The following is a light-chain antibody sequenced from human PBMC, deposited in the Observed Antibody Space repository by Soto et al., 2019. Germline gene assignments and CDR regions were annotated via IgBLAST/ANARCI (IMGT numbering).Light chain of an antibody. CDR1: QSFSNW. J-gene: IGKJ1*01. V-gene: IGKV1-5*03. CDR3: QQYNSYSWT. Sequence: DIHMTQSPSTLSASVGDTVTITCRSSQSFSNWLAWYQKKPGNAPKFLIYKASTLESGVPSRFSGSGSGSEFTLTISSLQPDDFSTSYCQQYNSYSWTFGHGTKVDIK. CDR2: KAS.